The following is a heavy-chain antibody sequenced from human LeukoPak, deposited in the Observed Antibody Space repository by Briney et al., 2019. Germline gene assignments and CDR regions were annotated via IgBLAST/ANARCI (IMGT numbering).Heavy chain of an antibody. D-gene: IGHD1-1*01. Sequence: GGSLRLSCAASGFSFRTYSMNWVRQAPGKGLEWVSGISAGGDDTYHADPLKGRFTISRDNSKNTLYLQMNSLRAEDTAEYYCAKSFLTTATGTGRAFDIWGQGTMVTVSS. CDR2: ISAGGDDT. CDR1: GFSFRTYS. J-gene: IGHJ3*02. V-gene: IGHV3-23*01. CDR3: AKSFLTTATGTGRAFDI.